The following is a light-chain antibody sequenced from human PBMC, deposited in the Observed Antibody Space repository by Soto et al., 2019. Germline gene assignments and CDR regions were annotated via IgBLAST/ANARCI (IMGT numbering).Light chain of an antibody. J-gene: IGKJ1*01. CDR2: DAS. CDR1: QSISVW. Sequence: DIQMTQSPSTLSASVGDRVTLTCRASQSISVWLAWYQQKPGKAAKLLIYDASSLEGGVPSRFSGSGSGTEFTLTISSLQPDDFATYYCQQYGGSPWTFGQGTRVEIK. V-gene: IGKV1-5*01. CDR3: QQYGGSPWT.